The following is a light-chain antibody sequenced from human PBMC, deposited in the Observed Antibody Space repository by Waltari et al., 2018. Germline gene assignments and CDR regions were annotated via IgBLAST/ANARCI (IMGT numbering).Light chain of an antibody. V-gene: IGKV2-30*01. CDR1: ESLVITDGRTY. Sequence: VVMTQSPDSLPVTLGQPASISCRSNESLVITDGRTYLNWIHQRPGQSPRRLIYQVSDRDSGFPDRFSGSGSGTDFTLKISRVEAEDVGVYYCMLGARPWTFGPGTKVEI. CDR3: MLGARPWT. J-gene: IGKJ1*01. CDR2: QVS.